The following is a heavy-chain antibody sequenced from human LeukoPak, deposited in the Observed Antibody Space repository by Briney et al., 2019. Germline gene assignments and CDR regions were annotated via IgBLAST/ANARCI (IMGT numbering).Heavy chain of an antibody. J-gene: IGHJ4*02. CDR2: SNPSGSFI. CDR1: GFTFSDYY. CDR3: ARDHHYRNSRYYEILDY. V-gene: IGHV3-11*01. Sequence: GGSLRLSCTASGFTFSDYYMGWIRQAPGKGLEWISYSNPSGSFIHYADSVKGRFTVSRDNANNLLYLQMINLRAEDTAVYYCARDHHYRNSRYYEILDYWGQGTLVTVSS. D-gene: IGHD3-22*01.